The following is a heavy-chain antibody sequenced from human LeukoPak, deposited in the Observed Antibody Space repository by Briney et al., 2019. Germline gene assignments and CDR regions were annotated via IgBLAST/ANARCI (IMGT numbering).Heavy chain of an antibody. CDR1: GFTFSDYY. Sequence: GGSLRLSCAASGFTFSDYYMSWIRQAPGKGLEWVSYISSSGSTIYYADSVKGRFTISRDNAKNSLYLQMNSLRAEDTAGYYCARNAGGYQLLNSFDYWGQGTLVTVSS. V-gene: IGHV3-11*04. J-gene: IGHJ4*02. CDR3: ARNAGGYQLLNSFDY. CDR2: ISSSGSTI. D-gene: IGHD1-7*01.